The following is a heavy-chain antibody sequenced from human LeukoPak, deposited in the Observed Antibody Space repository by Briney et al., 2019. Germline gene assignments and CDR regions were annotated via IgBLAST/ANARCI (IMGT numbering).Heavy chain of an antibody. D-gene: IGHD4-11*01. CDR3: ARVGPKLQQKIRYNWFDP. V-gene: IGHV3-21*01. CDR1: GFTFSSYS. Sequence: GGSLRLSCAASGFTFSSYSMNWVRQAPGKGLEWVSSISSSSSYIYYADSVKGRFTISRDNAKNSLYLQMNSLRAEDTAVYYCARVGPKLQQKIRYNWFDPWGQGTLVTVSS. J-gene: IGHJ5*02. CDR2: ISSSSSYI.